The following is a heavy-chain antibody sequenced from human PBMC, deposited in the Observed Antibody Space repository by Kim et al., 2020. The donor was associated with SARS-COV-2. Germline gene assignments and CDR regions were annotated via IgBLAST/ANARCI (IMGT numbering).Heavy chain of an antibody. Sequence: ASVKVSCKASGYTFTSYYMHWVRQAPGQGLEWMGIINPSGGSTSYAQKFQGRVTMTRDTSTSTVYMELSSLRSEDTAVYYCARDSWGITMIVVVTPLYDSGFDYWGQGTLVTVSS. V-gene: IGHV1-46*01. D-gene: IGHD3-22*01. J-gene: IGHJ4*02. CDR1: GYTFTSYY. CDR2: INPSGGST. CDR3: ARDSWGITMIVVVTPLYDSGFDY.